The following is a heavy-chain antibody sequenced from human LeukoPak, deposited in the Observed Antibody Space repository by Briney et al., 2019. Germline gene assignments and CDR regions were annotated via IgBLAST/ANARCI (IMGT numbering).Heavy chain of an antibody. CDR1: GGSISSSSYY. CDR3: ARLWSGYRPPDY. Sequence: SETLSLTCTVSGGSISSSSYYWGWIRQPPGKGLEWIGSIYYSGSTYYNPSLKSRVTISVDTSKNQFSLKLSSVTAADTAVYYCARLWSGYRPPDYWGQGTLVTVSS. CDR2: IYYSGST. J-gene: IGHJ4*02. V-gene: IGHV4-39*01. D-gene: IGHD3-3*01.